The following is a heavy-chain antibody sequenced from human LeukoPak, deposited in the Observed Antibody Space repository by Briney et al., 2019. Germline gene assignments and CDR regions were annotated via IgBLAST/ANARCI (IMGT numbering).Heavy chain of an antibody. CDR3: TTDLIVVVVAAKEE. J-gene: IGHJ4*02. CDR2: IKSKIDVVTT. D-gene: IGHD2-15*01. V-gene: IGHV3-15*01. CDR1: GFTFSNAW. Sequence: GGSLRLSCAAYGFTFSNAWMSSVRQAPGKGLEWVGRIKSKIDVVTTDYAATVKGRFTISTDKLTNTLYMQMNSVKAENTAVYYSTTDLIVVVVAAKEEWAQGTLVTVSS.